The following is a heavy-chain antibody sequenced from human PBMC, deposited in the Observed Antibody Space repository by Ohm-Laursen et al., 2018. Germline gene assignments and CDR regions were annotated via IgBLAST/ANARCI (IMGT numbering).Heavy chain of an antibody. Sequence: SLRLSCAASGFTVSSNYMSWVRQAPGKGLEWVSVIYSGSSKYYANSVKGRFTISRDNSKNTLYLQMNSLRAEDTAVYYCARSRPQFYCSGGSCYSGYFDYWGQGTLVTVSS. CDR1: GFTVSSNY. V-gene: IGHV3-53*01. CDR2: IYSGSSK. CDR3: ARSRPQFYCSGGSCYSGYFDY. J-gene: IGHJ4*02. D-gene: IGHD2-15*01.